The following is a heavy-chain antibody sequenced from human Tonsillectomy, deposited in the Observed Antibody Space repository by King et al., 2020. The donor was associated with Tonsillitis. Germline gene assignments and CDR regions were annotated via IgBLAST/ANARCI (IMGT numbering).Heavy chain of an antibody. Sequence: VQLVESGGGLVKPGGSLRLSCAASGFMFRDFYMSWIRQAPGKGLEGGSVISSRDATTYYADSVKGRFTISRDNAKNSLYLQMNSLRAEDTAVYYCARDTYYSDNTYDYWGQGTLVTVSS. CDR1: GFMFRDFY. D-gene: IGHD3-22*01. CDR3: ARDTYYSDNTYDY. J-gene: IGHJ4*02. V-gene: IGHV3-11*01. CDR2: ISSRDATT.